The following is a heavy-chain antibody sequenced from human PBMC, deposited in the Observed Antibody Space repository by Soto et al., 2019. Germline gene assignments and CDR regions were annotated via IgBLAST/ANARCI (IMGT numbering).Heavy chain of an antibody. Sequence: SVKVSCKASGGTFSSYAISWVRQAPGQGLEWMGGIIPIFGTANYAQKFQGRVTITADESTSTAYMELSSLRSEDTAVYYCARDSAVSGYDYYYYGMDVWGQGTTVTVS. D-gene: IGHD5-12*01. J-gene: IGHJ6*02. CDR1: GGTFSSYA. V-gene: IGHV1-69*13. CDR3: ARDSAVSGYDYYYYGMDV. CDR2: IIPIFGTA.